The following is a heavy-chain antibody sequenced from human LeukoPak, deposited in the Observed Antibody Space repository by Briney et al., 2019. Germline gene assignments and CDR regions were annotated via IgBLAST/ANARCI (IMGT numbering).Heavy chain of an antibody. CDR3: ARGRAARRYYYYYYMDV. V-gene: IGHV6-1*01. Sequence: SQTLSLTCAISGDNVSSNSAAWNWIRQSPSRGLEWLGRTYYRSKWYNDYAVSVKSRITINPDTSKNQFSLQLNSVTPEDSAVYYCARGRAARRYYYYYYMDVWGKGTTVTVSS. CDR1: GDNVSSNSAA. J-gene: IGHJ6*03. D-gene: IGHD6-6*01. CDR2: TYYRSKWYN.